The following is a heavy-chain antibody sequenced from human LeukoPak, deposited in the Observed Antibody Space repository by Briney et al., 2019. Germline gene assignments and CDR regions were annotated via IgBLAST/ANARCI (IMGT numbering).Heavy chain of an antibody. J-gene: IGHJ4*02. CDR1: GFTFSSYG. D-gene: IGHD1-26*01. V-gene: IGHV3-30*02. Sequence: GGSLRLSCAASGFTFSSYGMHWVRQAPGKGLEWVAFIRYDGSNKYYADSVKGRFTISRDNSKNTLYLQMNSLRVEDTAVYYCARDQGGSYSYWGQGTLVTVSS. CDR3: ARDQGGSYSY. CDR2: IRYDGSNK.